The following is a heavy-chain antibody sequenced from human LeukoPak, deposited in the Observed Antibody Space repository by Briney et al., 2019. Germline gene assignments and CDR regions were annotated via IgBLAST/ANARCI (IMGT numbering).Heavy chain of an antibody. D-gene: IGHD3-10*01. CDR3: ARGPSITMIRGGQWYYYMDV. CDR2: ISGYNGNT. Sequence: ASVKVSCKASGYTFTSYGISWVRQAPGQGLEWMGWISGYNGNTNYVQKFQGRVTMTTDTSTSTAYMELRSLRSDDTAVYYCARGPSITMIRGGQWYYYMDVWGKGTTVTISS. CDR1: GYTFTSYG. J-gene: IGHJ6*03. V-gene: IGHV1-18*01.